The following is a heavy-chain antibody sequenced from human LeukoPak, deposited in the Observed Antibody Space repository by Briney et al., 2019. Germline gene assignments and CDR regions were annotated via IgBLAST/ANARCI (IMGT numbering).Heavy chain of an antibody. V-gene: IGHV1-58*01. CDR2: NVADSGNT. D-gene: IGHD2-2*01. CDR3: AADSSTSCYGVGECYYYYYGMDV. J-gene: IGHJ6*04. CDR1: GFTFTSSA. Sequence: SVKVTCKASGFTFTSSAVQWVRQARGQRLEWIGWNVADSGNTNYPQKLQERVTITSDMSTSTAYMELSRLRSEDTAVYYCAADSSTSCYGVGECYYYYYGMDVWGKGTTVTVSS.